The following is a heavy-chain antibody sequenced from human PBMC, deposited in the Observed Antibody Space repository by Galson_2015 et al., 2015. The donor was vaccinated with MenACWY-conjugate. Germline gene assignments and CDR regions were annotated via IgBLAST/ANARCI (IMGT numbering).Heavy chain of an antibody. CDR2: INPNTGGT. Sequence: SVKVSCKASGYTFTGYYIHWVRQAPGQGLEWMGWINPNTGGTKYAQKFKAWVTMTRDTSITTAYMELRRLKSDDTAVYYCAGEVVVVPAPADYYYYYGMDVWGQGTTVTVSS. V-gene: IGHV1-2*04. J-gene: IGHJ6*02. CDR1: GYTFTGYY. CDR3: AGEVVVVPAPADYYYYYGMDV. D-gene: IGHD2-2*01.